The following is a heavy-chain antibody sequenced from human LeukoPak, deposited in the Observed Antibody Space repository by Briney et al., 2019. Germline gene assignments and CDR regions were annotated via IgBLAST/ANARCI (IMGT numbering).Heavy chain of an antibody. CDR2: IYGDGTTT. CDR1: GFTFSNYW. V-gene: IGHV3-74*01. J-gene: IGHJ4*02. D-gene: IGHD1-1*01. CDR3: VRDETGTTPLDY. Sequence: PGGSLRLSCAASGFTFSNYWMHWVRQATGKGLVWVSLIYGDGTTTTCADSVKGRFTISRDNGKNMLYLQMNSLTVDDTAVYYCVRDETGTTPLDYWGQGTLVSVSS.